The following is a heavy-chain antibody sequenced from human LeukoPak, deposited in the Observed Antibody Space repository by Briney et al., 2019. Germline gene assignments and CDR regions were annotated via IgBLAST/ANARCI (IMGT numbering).Heavy chain of an antibody. CDR2: ISSSSSTI. D-gene: IGHD5-18*01. Sequence: PGGCLRLSCAASGFTFSSYSMNWVRQAPGKGLEWVLYISSSSSTIYYADSVNGRFTISRDNAKNSLHLHRDSLRYEDTVQYYCAGYLHSYGHWCQGTNATVSS. J-gene: IGHJ4*02. CDR3: AGYLHSYGH. V-gene: IGHV3-48*02. CDR1: GFTFSSYS.